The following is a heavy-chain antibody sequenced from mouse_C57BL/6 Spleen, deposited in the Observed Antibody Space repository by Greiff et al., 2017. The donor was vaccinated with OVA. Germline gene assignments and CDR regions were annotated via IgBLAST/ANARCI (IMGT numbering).Heavy chain of an antibody. CDR1: GYTFTDYY. V-gene: IGHV1-26*01. Sequence: VQLQQSGPELVKPGASVKISCKASGYTFTDYYMNWVKQSHGKSLEWIGDINPNNGGTSYNQKFKGKATLTVDKSSSTAYMELRSLTSEDSAVYYCAPYGSSYRFAYWGQGTLVTVSA. D-gene: IGHD1-1*01. J-gene: IGHJ3*01. CDR2: INPNNGGT. CDR3: APYGSSYRFAY.